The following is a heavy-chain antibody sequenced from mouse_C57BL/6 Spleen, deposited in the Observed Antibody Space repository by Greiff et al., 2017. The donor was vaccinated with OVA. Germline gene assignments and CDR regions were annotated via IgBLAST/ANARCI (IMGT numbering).Heavy chain of an antibody. CDR1: GFSLTSYG. Sequence: VQLQQSGPGLVQPSQCLSITSTASGFSLTSYGVHWVRQSPGKGLEWLGVIWSGGSTAYNEAFMSRLSITKDNSKSQVFVKMNSMQADDTAIYYCAKKGPYYAMDYWGQGTSVTVSS. D-gene: IGHD3-3*01. CDR2: IWSGGST. CDR3: AKKGPYYAMDY. J-gene: IGHJ4*01. V-gene: IGHV2-5*01.